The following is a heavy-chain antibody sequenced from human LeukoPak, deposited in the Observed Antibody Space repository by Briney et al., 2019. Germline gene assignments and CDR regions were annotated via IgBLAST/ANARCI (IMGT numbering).Heavy chain of an antibody. CDR3: ERGDIVGRSEGGFDY. Sequence: ASVKVSCKASGYTFTSYYMHWVRQAPGQGLEWMGIINPSGGSTSYAQKFQGRVTMTRDMSTSTASMELSSLRSEDTAGYYCERGDIVGRSEGGFDYWGQGTLVTVSS. J-gene: IGHJ4*02. CDR2: INPSGGST. D-gene: IGHD5-12*01. V-gene: IGHV1-46*01. CDR1: GYTFTSYY.